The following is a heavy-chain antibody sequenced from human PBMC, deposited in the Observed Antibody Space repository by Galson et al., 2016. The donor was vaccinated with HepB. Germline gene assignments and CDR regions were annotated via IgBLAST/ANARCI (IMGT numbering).Heavy chain of an antibody. CDR3: ARGSDDVWGNVSYFDY. Sequence: SLRLSCAASGFTFSSYGMHWVRQAPGKGLEWVAVMWYDGSNKNYADSVKGRFTISRDNSKNTLYLQMNSLRAEDTAVYYCARGSDDVWGNVSYFDYWGQGTLVTVSS. CDR1: GFTFSSYG. J-gene: IGHJ4*02. D-gene: IGHD3-16*01. V-gene: IGHV3-33*01. CDR2: MWYDGSNK.